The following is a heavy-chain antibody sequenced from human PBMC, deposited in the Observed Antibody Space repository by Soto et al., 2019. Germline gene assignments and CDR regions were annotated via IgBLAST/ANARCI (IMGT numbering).Heavy chain of an antibody. CDR3: AKSGDRYYYDSSGYPTGPFDY. D-gene: IGHD3-22*01. J-gene: IGHJ4*02. CDR1: GFTFSNYG. V-gene: IGHV3-30*18. Sequence: QVQLVESGGGVVQPGMSLRLSCAASGFTFSNYGMHWVRQAPGKELEWVAVISYDGSNKNYADSVKGRFTISRDNCKNTLYLKMNSLRAEDTAVYYCAKSGDRYYYDSSGYPTGPFDYWGQGTLVTVSS. CDR2: ISYDGSNK.